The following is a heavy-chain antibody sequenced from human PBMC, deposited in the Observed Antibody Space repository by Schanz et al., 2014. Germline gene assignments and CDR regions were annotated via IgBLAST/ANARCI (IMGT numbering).Heavy chain of an antibody. V-gene: IGHV1-69*04. D-gene: IGHD1-26*01. J-gene: IGHJ4*02. CDR3: ATDQGAFVGATPYFSY. Sequence: QVQLVQSGAEVKKPGSSVKVSCESSGGTFSNYPISWVRQAPGQGLEWMGRIIPILGITNYAQKFQDRVSTTANKSTPPSYIEQISLRSEDSSVFSCATDQGAFVGATPYFSYWGQGTLFTVSS. CDR1: GGTFSNYP. CDR2: IIPILGIT.